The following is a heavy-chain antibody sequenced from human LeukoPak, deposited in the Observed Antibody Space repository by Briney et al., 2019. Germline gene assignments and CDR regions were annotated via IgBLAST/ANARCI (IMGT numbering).Heavy chain of an antibody. J-gene: IGHJ4*02. D-gene: IGHD2-21*02. CDR2: IYYSGST. CDR1: GGSDSSGSYY. CDR3: ASSDCGGDCYSEIDY. V-gene: IGHV4-61*01. Sequence: SETLSLTCTASGGSDSSGSYYWSWIRQPPGKGLEWIGYIYYSGSTNYNPSLKSRVTISVDTSKNQFSLKLSSVTAADTAVYYCASSDCGGDCYSEIDYWGQGTLVSVSS.